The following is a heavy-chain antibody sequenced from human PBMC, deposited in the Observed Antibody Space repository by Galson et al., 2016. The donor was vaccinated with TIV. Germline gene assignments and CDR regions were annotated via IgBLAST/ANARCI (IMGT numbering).Heavy chain of an antibody. CDR2: IYHSGTT. D-gene: IGHD3-3*01. V-gene: IGHV4-59*06. CDR3: ASLPPIFGVITEGYYFDS. Sequence: LSLTCSVSGGSLKNYYWSWIRQPPGKGLEWIGYIYHSGTTYYNPSLKSRLTISVDTSKNQFSLNLSSVTAADSAVYYCASLPPIFGVITEGYYFDSWGQGIQVTVSS. CDR1: GGSLKNYY. J-gene: IGHJ4*02.